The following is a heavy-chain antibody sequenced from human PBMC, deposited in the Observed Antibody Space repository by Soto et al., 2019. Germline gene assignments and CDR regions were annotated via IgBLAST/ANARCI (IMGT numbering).Heavy chain of an antibody. V-gene: IGHV4-30-4*01. CDR1: GDSISSGDCY. J-gene: IGHJ4*02. Sequence: QVHLQESGPGLVKPSQTLSLTCTVSGDSISSGDCYWSWIRQPPGKGLEWMGYMYYNGGNYYNPSLKSRLTMSVDTSENQFSLRLSSVTAADTAVYYCARESLTKRGHFFEYWGQGILVTVSS. D-gene: IGHD1-1*01. CDR3: ARESLTKRGHFFEY. CDR2: MYYNGGN.